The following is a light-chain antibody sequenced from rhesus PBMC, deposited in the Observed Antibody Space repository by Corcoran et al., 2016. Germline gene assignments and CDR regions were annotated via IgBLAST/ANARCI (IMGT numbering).Light chain of an antibody. CDR1: QGISNY. Sequence: DIQMTQSPSSLSASVGDRVTITCRASQGISNYLSWYQQKPGKAPKLLIYDAFTLQSGVPSRFSGSGSGTDFTLTINSLQPKDFATYSCLQYNSDPLTIGVGTKVEIE. CDR3: LQYNSDPLT. J-gene: IGKJ4*01. CDR2: DAF. V-gene: IGKV1-43*02.